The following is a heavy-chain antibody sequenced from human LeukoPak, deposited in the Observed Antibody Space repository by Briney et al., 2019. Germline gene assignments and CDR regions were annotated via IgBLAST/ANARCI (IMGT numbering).Heavy chain of an antibody. CDR3: AREYPLWYYDYVWGSHPFDP. V-gene: IGHV3-30-3*01. CDR2: ISYDGSNK. CDR1: GFTFSSYA. J-gene: IGHJ5*02. Sequence: GGSLRLSCAASGFTFSSYAMHWVRQAPGKGLEWVAVISYDGSNKYYADSVKGRFTISRDNSKNTLYLQMNSLRAEDTAVYYCAREYPLWYYDYVWGSHPFDPWGQGTLVTVSS. D-gene: IGHD3-16*01.